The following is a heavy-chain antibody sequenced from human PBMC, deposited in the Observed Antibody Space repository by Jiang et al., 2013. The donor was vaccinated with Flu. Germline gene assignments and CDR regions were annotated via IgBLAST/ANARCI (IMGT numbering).Heavy chain of an antibody. CDR3: ARHRAGGGNYYYGMDV. J-gene: IGHJ6*04. CDR1: GYSFTTYW. CDR2: INPGDFDI. D-gene: IGHD6-13*01. V-gene: IGHV5-51*01. Sequence: QLVESGAEVKKPGESLKISCKGSGYSFTTYWIGWVRQMPGKGLEWMGIINPGDFDIRYTPSFQGQVTISADKSISTAYLQWSSLKASDTGIYYCARHRAGGGNYYYGMDVWGKGTTVTVSS.